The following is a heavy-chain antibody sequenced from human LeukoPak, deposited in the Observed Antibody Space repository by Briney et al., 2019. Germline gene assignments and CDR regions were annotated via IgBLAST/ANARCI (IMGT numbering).Heavy chain of an antibody. Sequence: PGGSLRLSCAASGFTFSNYAMVWVRQAPGEGLDWVSAMTSDGRTFYAASVRGRVSISRDNSKNTLYLQMNSLGAEDTAKYFCANVGVAAASPPFYLDVWGKGTTVTVSS. D-gene: IGHD2-2*01. CDR3: ANVGVAAASPPFYLDV. CDR1: GFTFSNYA. J-gene: IGHJ6*03. CDR2: MTSDGRT. V-gene: IGHV3-23*01.